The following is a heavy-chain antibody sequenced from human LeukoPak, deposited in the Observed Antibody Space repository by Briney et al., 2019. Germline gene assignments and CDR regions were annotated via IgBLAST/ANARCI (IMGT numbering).Heavy chain of an antibody. CDR3: ARDRQGVTLIYYYYMGV. J-gene: IGHJ6*03. Sequence: PSETLSLTCTVSGGPISSSSYYWGWIRQPPGKGLEWIGSIYYSGSTYYNPSLKSRVTISVDTSKNQFSLKLSSVTAADTAVYYCARDRQGVTLIYYYYMGVWGKGTTVTVSS. D-gene: IGHD2-21*02. V-gene: IGHV4-39*07. CDR2: IYYSGST. CDR1: GGPISSSSYY.